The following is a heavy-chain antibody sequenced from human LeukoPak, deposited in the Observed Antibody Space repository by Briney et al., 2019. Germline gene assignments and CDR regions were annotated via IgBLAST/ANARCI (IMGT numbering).Heavy chain of an antibody. Sequence: SETLSLTCTVSGGSISSYYWSWIRQPPGKGLEWIGYIYYSGSTNYNPSLKSRVTISVDTSKNQFSLKLSSVTAADTAVYYCARVKVSYYDILTGYYPYYYYMDVWGKGTTVTISS. CDR2: IYYSGST. J-gene: IGHJ6*03. D-gene: IGHD3-9*01. V-gene: IGHV4-59*01. CDR1: GGSISSYY. CDR3: ARVKVSYYDILTGYYPYYYYMDV.